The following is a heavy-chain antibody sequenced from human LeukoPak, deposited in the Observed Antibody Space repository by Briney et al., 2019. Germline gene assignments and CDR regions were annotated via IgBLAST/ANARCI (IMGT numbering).Heavy chain of an antibody. CDR3: ARGSVQLVWFGELSAYFDY. CDR2: IRYDGSNK. J-gene: IGHJ4*02. CDR1: GFTFSSYG. V-gene: IGHV3-30*02. Sequence: QPGGSLRLSCAASGFTFSSYGMHWVRQAPGKGLEWVAFIRYDGSNKYYADSVKGRFTISRDNSKNTLYLQMNSLRAEDTAVYYCARGSVQLVWFGELSAYFDYWGQGTLVTVSS. D-gene: IGHD3-10*01.